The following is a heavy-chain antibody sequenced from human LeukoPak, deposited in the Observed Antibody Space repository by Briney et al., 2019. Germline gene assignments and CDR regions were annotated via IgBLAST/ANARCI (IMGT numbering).Heavy chain of an antibody. D-gene: IGHD6-13*01. V-gene: IGHV3-21*01. CDR3: TKSRSSWSDDTFDI. CDR2: ISIGGTYI. J-gene: IGHJ3*02. CDR1: GFTFSGYG. Sequence: NPGGSLRLSCAASGFTFSGYGMFWVRQAPGEGLEWISSISIGGTYIYYADSVKGRFTISRNNAKNSLYLQMNSLRADDTAVYYCTKSRSSWSDDTFDIWGQGTMVTVSS.